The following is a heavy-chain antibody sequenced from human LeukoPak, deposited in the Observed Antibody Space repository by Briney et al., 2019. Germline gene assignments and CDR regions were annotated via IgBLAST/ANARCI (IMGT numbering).Heavy chain of an antibody. J-gene: IGHJ4*02. D-gene: IGHD4-11*01. Sequence: SETLSLTCTVSGGSISSYYWSWIRQPPGKGLEWIGYIHYSGSTDYNPSLKSRITISVDTSKNQFSLKVTSVTASDTAVYYCARDDSDYAYWGQGTLVTVSS. CDR1: GGSISSYY. CDR2: IHYSGST. CDR3: ARDDSDYAY. V-gene: IGHV4-59*12.